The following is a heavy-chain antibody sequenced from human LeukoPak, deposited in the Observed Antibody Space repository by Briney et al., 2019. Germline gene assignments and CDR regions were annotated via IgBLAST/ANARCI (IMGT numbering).Heavy chain of an antibody. Sequence: PGGSLRLSXAASGFTFSSYAMSWVRQAPGKGLEWVSAISGPAGSWDYADSVKGRFTISRDNSKNTLFLQMNSLRAEDTAIYYCAKKVGLVSAPLYYFDVWGQGTLVTVSS. CDR2: ISGPAGSW. CDR1: GFTFSSYA. D-gene: IGHD5/OR15-5a*01. CDR3: AKKVGLVSAPLYYFDV. J-gene: IGHJ4*02. V-gene: IGHV3-23*01.